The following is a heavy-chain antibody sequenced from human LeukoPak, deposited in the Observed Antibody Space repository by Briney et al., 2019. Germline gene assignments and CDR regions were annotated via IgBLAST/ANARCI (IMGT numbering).Heavy chain of an antibody. CDR2: IIPILGIA. D-gene: IGHD4-23*01. CDR3: ARSVGGNSAPDY. Sequence: SVKVSCKASGGTFSSYAISWVRQAPGQGLEWMGRIIPILGIANYAQKFQGRVTITADKSTSTAFMELSSLRSEDTAVYYCARSVGGNSAPDYWGQGTLVTVSS. V-gene: IGHV1-69*04. J-gene: IGHJ4*02. CDR1: GGTFSSYA.